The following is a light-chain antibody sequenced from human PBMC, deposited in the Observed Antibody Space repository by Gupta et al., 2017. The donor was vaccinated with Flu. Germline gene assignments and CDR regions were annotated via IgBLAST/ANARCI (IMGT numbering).Light chain of an antibody. CDR2: NTN. Sequence: QTVVTQEPSFSVSPGGTVTLTCGLNSGSVSISYYPSWYQQAPGQAPRTLMDNTNTRSSGVPDRFSGSILGNKAALTITGAQADDESDYYCVLYMGSGLWVFGGGTKLTVL. CDR1: SGSVSISYY. V-gene: IGLV8-61*01. CDR3: VLYMGSGLWV. J-gene: IGLJ3*02.